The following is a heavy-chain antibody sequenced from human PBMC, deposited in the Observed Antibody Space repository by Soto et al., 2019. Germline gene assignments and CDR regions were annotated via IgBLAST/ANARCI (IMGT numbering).Heavy chain of an antibody. CDR3: AKDLRYSSSWFDP. V-gene: IGHV3-30*18. D-gene: IGHD6-13*01. CDR1: GFTFSNAW. Sequence: GGSLRLSCAASGFTFSNAWMNWVRQAPGKGLEWVAVISYDGSNKYYADSVKGRFTISRDNSKNTLYLQMNSLRAEDTAVYYCAKDLRYSSSWFDPWGQGTLVTVSS. CDR2: ISYDGSNK. J-gene: IGHJ5*02.